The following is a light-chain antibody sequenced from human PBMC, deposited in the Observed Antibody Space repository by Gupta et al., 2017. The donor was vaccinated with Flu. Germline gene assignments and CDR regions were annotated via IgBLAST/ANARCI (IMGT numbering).Light chain of an antibody. Sequence: DMQMPYPSSSFSASVGDTVTITCRASQDVHKWLAWYQQKPGKAPKLLIYPTVSLQGGVPSRFSGSGAGTDFTLTISNLQPEDFATYHCQQDNSFPRTFGRGTKVEI. V-gene: IGKV1-12*01. CDR2: PTV. CDR1: QDVHKW. J-gene: IGKJ4*02. CDR3: QQDNSFPRT.